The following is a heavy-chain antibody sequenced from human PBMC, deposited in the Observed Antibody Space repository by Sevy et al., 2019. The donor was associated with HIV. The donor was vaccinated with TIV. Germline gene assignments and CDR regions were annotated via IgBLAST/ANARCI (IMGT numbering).Heavy chain of an antibody. CDR3: ARGEIFFGPETPQTPYYFDY. Sequence: SETLSLTCAVYGGSFSGYYWSWIRQPPGKGLEWIGEINHSGSTNYNPSLKSRVTISVDTSKNKFSLKLSSVTAADTAVYYCARGEIFFGPETPQTPYYFDYWGQGTLVTVSS. CDR1: GGSFSGYY. J-gene: IGHJ4*02. D-gene: IGHD3-3*01. V-gene: IGHV4-34*01. CDR2: INHSGST.